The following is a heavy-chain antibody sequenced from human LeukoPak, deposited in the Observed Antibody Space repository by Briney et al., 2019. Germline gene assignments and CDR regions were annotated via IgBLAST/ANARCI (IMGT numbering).Heavy chain of an antibody. CDR3: AKEGIAAAGTLDY. D-gene: IGHD6-13*01. J-gene: IGHJ4*02. Sequence: GGSLRLSCAASGFTFDDYAMPWVRQAPGKGLEWVSAISGSGGSTYYADSVKGRFTISRDNSKNTLYLQMSSLRAEDTAVYYCAKEGIAAAGTLDYWGQGTLVTVSS. CDR1: GFTFDDYA. CDR2: ISGSGGST. V-gene: IGHV3-23*01.